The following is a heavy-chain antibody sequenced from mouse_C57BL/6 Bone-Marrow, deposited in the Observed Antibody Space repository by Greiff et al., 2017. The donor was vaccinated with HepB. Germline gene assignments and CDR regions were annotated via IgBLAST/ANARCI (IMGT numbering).Heavy chain of an antibody. Sequence: VQLQQPGAELVKPGASVKLSCKASGYTFTSYWMHWVKQRPGQGLEWIGMIHPNSGSTNYNEKFKSKATLTVDKSSSTAYMQLSSLTSEDSAVYYSARGGWLLRYFDVWGTGTTVTVSS. CDR2: IHPNSGST. J-gene: IGHJ1*03. V-gene: IGHV1-64*01. CDR1: GYTFTSYW. CDR3: ARGGWLLRYFDV. D-gene: IGHD2-3*01.